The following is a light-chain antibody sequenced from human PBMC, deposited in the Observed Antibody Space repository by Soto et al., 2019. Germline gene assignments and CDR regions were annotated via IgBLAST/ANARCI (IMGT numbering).Light chain of an antibody. J-gene: IGKJ1*01. Sequence: TKSPATLSVSTGERATLSCRASQSVASNLAWYQQKPGQTPRLLIYAASTRATGIPARFSGSGSGTDFNLTITSLQSEDFAVYYCQQYYHWPRTFGQGTKVDIK. CDR3: QQYYHWPRT. CDR2: AAS. CDR1: QSVASN. V-gene: IGKV3-15*01.